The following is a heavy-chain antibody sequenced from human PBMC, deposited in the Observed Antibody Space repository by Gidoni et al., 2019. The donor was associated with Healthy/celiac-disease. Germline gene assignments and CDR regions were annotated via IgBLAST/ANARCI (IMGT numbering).Heavy chain of an antibody. D-gene: IGHD1-26*01. CDR3: AKGLDSVFDY. CDR1: GFTFSSYG. V-gene: IGHV3-30*18. CDR2: ISYDGSNK. J-gene: IGHJ4*02. Sequence: QVHLVESGGGVVQPGRSLRLSCAASGFTFSSYGMHWVRQAPGKGLEWVAVISYDGSNKYYADSVKGRFTISRDNSKNTLYLQMNSLRAEDTAVYYCAKGLDSVFDYWGQGTLVDVSS.